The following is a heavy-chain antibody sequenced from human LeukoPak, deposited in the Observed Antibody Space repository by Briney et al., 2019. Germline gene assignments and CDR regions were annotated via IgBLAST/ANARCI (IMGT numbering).Heavy chain of an antibody. Sequence: SETLSLTCTVSGGSISSSSYYWGWIRQPPGKGLEWIGSIYYSGSTYYNPSLKSRVTISVDKSKNQFSLKLSAVPAADTAVYYCASGPTKLVDEYNWFDPWGQGTLVTVSS. D-gene: IGHD6-13*01. CDR3: ASGPTKLVDEYNWFDP. CDR1: GGSISSSSYY. CDR2: IYYSGST. J-gene: IGHJ5*02. V-gene: IGHV4-39*07.